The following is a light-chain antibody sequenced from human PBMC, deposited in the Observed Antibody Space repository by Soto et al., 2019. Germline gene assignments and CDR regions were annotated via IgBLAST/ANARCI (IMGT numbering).Light chain of an antibody. V-gene: IGLV1-44*01. J-gene: IGLJ2*01. CDR2: SND. CDR3: AAWDDSLNAPV. CDR1: SSNIGSNA. Sequence: QSVLTQPPSASGTPGQRVTISCSGSSSNIGSNAVNWYQQLPGTAPKLLIYSNDQRHSGVPDRFSGSKSGTSASLAISGLQSEDEADYYCAAWDDSLNAPVFGGGTKLTVL.